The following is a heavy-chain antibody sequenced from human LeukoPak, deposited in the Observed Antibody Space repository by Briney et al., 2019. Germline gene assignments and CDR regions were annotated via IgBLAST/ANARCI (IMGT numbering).Heavy chain of an antibody. CDR1: GFTFSSYA. CDR3: ARGDGYQLPLLDY. D-gene: IGHD2-2*01. J-gene: IGHJ4*02. V-gene: IGHV3-30*04. CDR2: ISYDGSNK. Sequence: QVQLVESGGGVVQPGRSLRLSCAASGFTFSSYAMHWVRQAPGTGLERVAVISYDGSNKYYADSVKGRFTISRDNSKNTLYLQMNSLRAEDTAVYYCARGDGYQLPLLDYWGQGTLVTVSS.